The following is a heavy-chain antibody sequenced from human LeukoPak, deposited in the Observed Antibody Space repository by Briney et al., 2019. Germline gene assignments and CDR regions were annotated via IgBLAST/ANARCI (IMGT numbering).Heavy chain of an antibody. CDR1: GGSINSYY. V-gene: IGHV4-59*01. D-gene: IGHD2-8*01. CDR2: IYYSGST. CDR3: TSGGMVSGDY. Sequence: SEALSLTCTVSGGSINSYYWSWIREPPGKGREWIGYIYYSGSTTYNPSLKSRVTISRDTSKNKFSLKLRSVTAADTAVYYCTSGGMVSGDYWGHGTLVTVSS. J-gene: IGHJ4*01.